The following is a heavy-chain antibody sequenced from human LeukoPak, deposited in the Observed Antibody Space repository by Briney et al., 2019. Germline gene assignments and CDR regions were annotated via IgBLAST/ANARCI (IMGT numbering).Heavy chain of an antibody. D-gene: IGHD1-26*01. Sequence: SETLSLTCTVSGGSISSYYWSWIRQPPGKGLEWIGYIYSSGNTDYNPSLKSRVTISVDTSKNQFSLKLSSVTAADTAVYYCARGVGATRIFDYWGQGTLVTVSS. V-gene: IGHV4-59*01. CDR1: GGSISSYY. CDR3: ARGVGATRIFDY. J-gene: IGHJ4*02. CDR2: IYSSGNT.